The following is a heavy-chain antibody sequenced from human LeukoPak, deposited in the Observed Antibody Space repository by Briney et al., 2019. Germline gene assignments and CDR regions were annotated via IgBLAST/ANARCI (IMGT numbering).Heavy chain of an antibody. D-gene: IGHD4-17*01. J-gene: IGHJ4*02. V-gene: IGHV3-30*18. CDR3: AKDRNYGDGIDF. CDR2: ISYDGGDK. CDR1: GLTFNNYG. Sequence: GGSLRLSCAASGLTFNNYGMHWARQAPGKGLEWVAVISYDGGDKYYADSAKGRFTISRDNSKNTVYLQMNRLRPEETAVYYCAKDRNYGDGIDFWGQGTLVTVSS.